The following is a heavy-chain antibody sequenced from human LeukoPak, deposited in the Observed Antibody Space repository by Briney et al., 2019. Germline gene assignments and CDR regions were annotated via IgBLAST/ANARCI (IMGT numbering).Heavy chain of an antibody. J-gene: IGHJ4*02. CDR2: ISGSGGST. V-gene: IGHV3-23*01. CDR3: ANAHILLWFGELTIRGGFDY. CDR1: GFSFNTYS. Sequence: PGGSLRLSCTTSGFSFNTYSMSWVRQAPGKGLEWVSAISGSGGSTYYADSVKGRFTISRDNSKNTLYLQMNSLRAEDTAVYYCANAHILLWFGELTIRGGFDYWGQGTLVTVSS. D-gene: IGHD3-10*01.